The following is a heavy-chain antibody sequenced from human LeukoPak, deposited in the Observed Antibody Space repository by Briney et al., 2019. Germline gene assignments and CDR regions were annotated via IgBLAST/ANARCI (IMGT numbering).Heavy chain of an antibody. CDR1: GFTFSSYG. J-gene: IGHJ4*02. CDR3: AKDRSSSTSCSNY. D-gene: IGHD2-2*01. CDR2: ISGNGGST. Sequence: GGSLRLSCAASGFTFSSYGMSWVRQAPGKGLEWVSGISGNGGSTSYADSVKGRFTISRDNSKNTLYLQMNSLRAEDTAVYYCAKDRSSSTSCSNYWGQGTLVTVSS. V-gene: IGHV3-23*01.